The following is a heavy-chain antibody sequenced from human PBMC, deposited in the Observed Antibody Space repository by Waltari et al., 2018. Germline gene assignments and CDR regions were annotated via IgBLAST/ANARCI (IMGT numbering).Heavy chain of an antibody. D-gene: IGHD6-25*01. V-gene: IGHV3-53*02. Sequence: EVQLVETGGGFIQPGGSLRVPCAASGFVGRWNFMHWVRQAPGKGLEWVSLVNSAGNSFYADAVKGRFTISRDTSKNTLYLQMNSLRVEDTAMYYCVREAYLAAGFDFWGQGTPVTVSS. CDR3: VREAYLAAGFDF. CDR1: GFVGRWNF. J-gene: IGHJ4*02. CDR2: VNSAGNS.